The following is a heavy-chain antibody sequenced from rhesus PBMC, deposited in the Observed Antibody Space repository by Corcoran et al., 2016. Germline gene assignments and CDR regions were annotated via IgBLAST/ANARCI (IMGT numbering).Heavy chain of an antibody. CDR3: ARRAAGTTRDY. CDR1: GGSISGGYY. D-gene: IGHD6-31*01. CDR2: IYCNSAGT. J-gene: IGHJ4*01. V-gene: IGHV4S7*01. Sequence: QVQLQESGPGLVKPSETLSLTCAVSGGSISGGYYWGWIRQHPGKGLEWIGNIYCNSAGTYYHPYLKSRVTISKDTYKTQFSLKLSSVTAADTAVYYCARRAAGTTRDYWGQGVLVTVSS.